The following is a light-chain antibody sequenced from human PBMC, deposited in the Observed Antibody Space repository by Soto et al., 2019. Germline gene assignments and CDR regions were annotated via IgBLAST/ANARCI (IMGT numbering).Light chain of an antibody. Sequence: QSALTQPPSVSGSPGQSVAISCTGTSSDVGSFNRVSWYQQPPGTAPKLLIYEVSSRPSGVPDRFSGSQSGNTASLTISGLQAEDEADYYCNSYTSISTYVFGTGTKLTVL. CDR2: EVS. J-gene: IGLJ1*01. CDR3: NSYTSISTYV. V-gene: IGLV2-18*02. CDR1: SSDVGSFNR.